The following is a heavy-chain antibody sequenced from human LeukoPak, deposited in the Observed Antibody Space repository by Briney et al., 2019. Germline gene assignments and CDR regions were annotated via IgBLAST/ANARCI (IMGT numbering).Heavy chain of an antibody. V-gene: IGHV4-34*01. CDR2: INHSGST. J-gene: IGHJ3*02. CDR3: ARQDFWSGYYAFDI. D-gene: IGHD3-3*01. Sequence: KSSETLSLTCAVYGGSFSGYYWSWIRQPPGKGLEWIGEINHSGSTNYNPSLKSRVTISVDTSKNQFSLKLSSVTAADTAVYYCARQDFWSGYYAFDIWGQGTMVTVSS. CDR1: GGSFSGYY.